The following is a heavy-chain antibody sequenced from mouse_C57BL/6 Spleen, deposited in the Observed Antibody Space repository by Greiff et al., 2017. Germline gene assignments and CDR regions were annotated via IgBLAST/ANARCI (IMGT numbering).Heavy chain of an antibody. D-gene: IGHD2-4*01. V-gene: IGHV5-4*03. J-gene: IGHJ1*03. CDR2: ISDGGSYT. CDR3: ARRGVINWYFDV. CDR1: GFTFSSYA. Sequence: EVKLEESGGGLVKPGGSLKLSCAASGFTFSSYAMSWVRQTPEKRLEWVATISDGGSYTYYPDNVKGRFTISRDNAKNNLYLQMSHLKSEDTAMYYCARRGVINWYFDVWGTGTTVTVSS.